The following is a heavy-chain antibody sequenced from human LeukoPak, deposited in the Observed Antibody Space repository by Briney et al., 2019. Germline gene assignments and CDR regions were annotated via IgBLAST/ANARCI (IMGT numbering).Heavy chain of an antibody. CDR1: GGSFSGYY. D-gene: IGHD2-2*01. V-gene: IGHV4-34*01. J-gene: IGHJ4*02. CDR3: ARGGLFIVIIPAADTHLDY. CDR2: INHSGST. Sequence: PSETLSLTCAVYGGSFSGYYWSWIRQPPGKGLEWIGEINHSGSTNYNPSLKSRVTISVDTSKNQFSLKLTSVTAADTAVYYCARGGLFIVIIPAADTHLDYWGQGTLVTVSS.